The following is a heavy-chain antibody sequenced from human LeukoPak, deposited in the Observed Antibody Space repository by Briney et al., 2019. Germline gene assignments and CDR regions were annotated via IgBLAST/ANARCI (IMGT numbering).Heavy chain of an antibody. CDR3: AKRISGWYLIDY. D-gene: IGHD6-19*01. Sequence: AGGSLRLSCAASGFTFSSYAMSWVRQAPGKGLEWVSAISGSGGSTYYADSVKGRFTISRDNSKNTLYLQMNSLRAEDTAVYYCAKRISGWYLIDYWGQGTLVTVSS. CDR2: ISGSGGST. J-gene: IGHJ4*02. V-gene: IGHV3-23*01. CDR1: GFTFSSYA.